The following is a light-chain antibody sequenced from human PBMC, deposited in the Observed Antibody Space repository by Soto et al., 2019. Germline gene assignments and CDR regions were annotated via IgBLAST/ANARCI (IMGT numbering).Light chain of an antibody. J-gene: IGKJ1*01. CDR2: GAS. CDR3: QQAYGAPPT. Sequence: EIVMTQSPATLSVSPGERATLSCRASQSVSSNLAWYQQKPGQAPTLVIYGASARATGIPARFSGSGSGTDFTLTISSLQREDFATYYCQQAYGAPPTFGQGTKVDIK. CDR1: QSVSSN. V-gene: IGKV3-15*01.